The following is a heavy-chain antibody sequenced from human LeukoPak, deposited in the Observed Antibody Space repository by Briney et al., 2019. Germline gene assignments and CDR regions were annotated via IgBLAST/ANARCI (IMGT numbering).Heavy chain of an antibody. V-gene: IGHV4-59*01. CDR1: GGSTSTFS. CDR2: IYIKST. CDR3: ARDTTVASGMQY. D-gene: IGHD6-19*01. Sequence: SETLSLTCTVSGGSTSTFSWSWIRQFPGKGLEWIGSIYIKSTNYNPSLKSRVAISVDTSKNQFSLRLDSVTTAGTAVYYCARDTTVASGMQYWGQGTLVTVSS. J-gene: IGHJ4*02.